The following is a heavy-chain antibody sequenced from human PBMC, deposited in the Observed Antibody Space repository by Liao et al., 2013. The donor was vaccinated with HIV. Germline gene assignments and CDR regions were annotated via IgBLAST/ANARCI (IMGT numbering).Heavy chain of an antibody. D-gene: IGHD2-2*01. CDR1: GGSFNDYY. V-gene: IGHV4-34*01. CDR2: INHSGST. Sequence: QVQLQQWGAGLLKPSETLSLTCAVYGGSFNDYYWSWIRQPPGKGLEWIGEINHSGSTNYNPSLKSRVTISVDTSKNQFSLKLSSVTAADTAVYYCASGRCSSSSCCFDYWAREPWSPSPQ. CDR3: ASGRCSSSSCCFDY. J-gene: IGHJ4*02.